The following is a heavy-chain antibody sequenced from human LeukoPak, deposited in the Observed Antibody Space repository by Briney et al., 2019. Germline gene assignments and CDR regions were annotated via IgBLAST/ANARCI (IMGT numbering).Heavy chain of an antibody. J-gene: IGHJ4*02. Sequence: GGSLRLSCSGSGFTFSSYVMHWVRQAPGKGLEYVASISSNGGSTYYADSVKGRFTISRDNSKNTLYLQVNSLRAEDTAAYYCAKSEGSSSARRFDYWGQGTLVTVSS. CDR1: GFTFSSYV. CDR2: ISSNGGST. CDR3: AKSEGSSSARRFDY. D-gene: IGHD6-19*01. V-gene: IGHV3-64*04.